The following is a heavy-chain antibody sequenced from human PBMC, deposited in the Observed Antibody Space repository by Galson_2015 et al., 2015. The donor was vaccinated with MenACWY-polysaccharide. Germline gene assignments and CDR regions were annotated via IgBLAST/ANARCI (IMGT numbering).Heavy chain of an antibody. CDR2: VWNDGTKK. J-gene: IGHJ4*02. D-gene: IGHD3-10*01. CDR3: ARDRASGIGPPIDF. V-gene: IGHV3-33*01. Sequence: SLRLSCAASGFNFSSYGMHWVRQAPGKGLEWAAVVWNDGTKKYYADSVKGRFTVSRDNSKNTLYLQMNSLRVEDTAVYYCARDRASGIGPPIDFWGQGTLVTVSS. CDR1: GFNFSSYG.